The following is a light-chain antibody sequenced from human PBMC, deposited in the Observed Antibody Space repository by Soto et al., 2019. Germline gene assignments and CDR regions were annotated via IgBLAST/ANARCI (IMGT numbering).Light chain of an antibody. CDR1: QDISNY. V-gene: IGKV1-33*01. CDR2: DAS. CDR3: QQYDKLPPWT. J-gene: IGKJ1*01. Sequence: DIQMTQSPSSLSASVGDRVTITCQASQDISNYLNWYQQKPGKAPKLLIYDASNLETGVPSRFSGSESGTDFTFNISSLQPEDIAQYYCQQYDKLPPWTFGQETKVEIK.